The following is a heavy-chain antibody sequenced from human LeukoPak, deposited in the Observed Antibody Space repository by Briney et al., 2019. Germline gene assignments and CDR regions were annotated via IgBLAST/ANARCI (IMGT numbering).Heavy chain of an antibody. V-gene: IGHV1-2*02. D-gene: IGHD3-22*01. Sequence: GASVKVSCKASGGTFSSYAISWVRQAPGQGLEWMGWINPNSGGTNYAQKFQGRVTMTRDTSISTAYMELSRLRSDDTAVYYCARDHKWYYDSSGFFDYWGQGTLVTVSS. J-gene: IGHJ4*02. CDR3: ARDHKWYYDSSGFFDY. CDR1: GGTFSSYA. CDR2: INPNSGGT.